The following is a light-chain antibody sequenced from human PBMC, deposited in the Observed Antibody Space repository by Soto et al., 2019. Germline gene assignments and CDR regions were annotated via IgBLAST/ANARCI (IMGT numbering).Light chain of an antibody. V-gene: IGKV3-20*01. J-gene: IGKJ1*01. CDR2: GAS. CDR3: QQYGSSPWT. Sequence: EIVLTQSTGTLSLSPAERATLSCRASQSVSSSYLAWYQQKPGQAPRPLIYGASSRAIGIPDRFSGSGSGTDFNLTISRLEPEDFAVYYCQQYGSSPWTFGQGTKVEIK. CDR1: QSVSSSY.